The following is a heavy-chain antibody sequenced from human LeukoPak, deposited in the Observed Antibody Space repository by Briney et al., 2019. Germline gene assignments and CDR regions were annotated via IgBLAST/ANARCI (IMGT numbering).Heavy chain of an antibody. J-gene: IGHJ4*02. D-gene: IGHD4-17*01. V-gene: IGHV3-23*01. Sequence: GGSLRLSCAASGFTFSSYAMSWVRQAPGKGLEWVSAISGSGGSTYYADSVKGRFTISRDNSKNTLYLQMNSLRAEDAAVYYCAKDRNPGGFTVTFLRDYFDYWGQGTLVTVSS. CDR1: GFTFSSYA. CDR3: AKDRNPGGFTVTFLRDYFDY. CDR2: ISGSGGST.